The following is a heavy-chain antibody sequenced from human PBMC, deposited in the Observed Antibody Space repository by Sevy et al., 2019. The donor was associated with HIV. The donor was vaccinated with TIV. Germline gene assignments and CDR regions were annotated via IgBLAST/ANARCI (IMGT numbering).Heavy chain of an antibody. CDR2: IKQDGSEK. D-gene: IGHD3-3*01. J-gene: IGHJ6*03. CDR1: GFTFSSYW. CDR3: AGEGYYGNYYYYMDV. V-gene: IGHV3-7*03. Sequence: GGSLRLSCAASGFTFSSYWMSWVRQAPGKGLEWVANIKQDGSEKYYVDSVKGRFTISRDNAKNSLYLQMNSLRAEDKAVYYCAGEGYYGNYYYYMDVWGKGTTVTVSS.